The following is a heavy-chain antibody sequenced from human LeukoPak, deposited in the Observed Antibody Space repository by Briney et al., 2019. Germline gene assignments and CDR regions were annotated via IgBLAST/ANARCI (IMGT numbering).Heavy chain of an antibody. CDR3: AKVFGGSGYDY. CDR2: ISSSGTYL. D-gene: IGHD5-12*01. J-gene: IGHJ4*02. V-gene: IGHV3-21*01. Sequence: GGSLRLSCAASGFTFSNYAMHWVRQAPGKGLEWVSSISSSGTYLYYADSVKGRFTISRDNAKNTLYLQMNSLRAEDTAVYYCAKVFGGSGYDYWGQGTLVTVSS. CDR1: GFTFSNYA.